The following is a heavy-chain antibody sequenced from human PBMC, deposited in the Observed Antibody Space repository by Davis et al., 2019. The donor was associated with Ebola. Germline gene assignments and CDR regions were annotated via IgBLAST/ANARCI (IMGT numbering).Heavy chain of an antibody. Sequence: PGGSLRLSCAASGFTFSSYWMHWVRQAPGKGLVWVSRINSDGTFTTYADSVKGRFTISRDNAKNTLYLQMNSLRTEDTAVYYCARVLAARPWYFDLWGRGTLVTVSS. J-gene: IGHJ2*01. CDR2: INSDGTFT. V-gene: IGHV3-74*01. D-gene: IGHD6-6*01. CDR3: ARVLAARPWYFDL. CDR1: GFTFSSYW.